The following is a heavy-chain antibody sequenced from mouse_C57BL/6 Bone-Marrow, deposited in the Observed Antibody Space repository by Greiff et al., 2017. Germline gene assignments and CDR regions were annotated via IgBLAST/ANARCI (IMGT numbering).Heavy chain of an antibody. D-gene: IGHD2-10*01. J-gene: IGHJ3*01. CDR2: IYTYDSYT. CDR1: GYTFTSYW. Sequence: VQLQQSGAEPVMPGASVKLSCKASGYTFTSYWMHRVKQRPGQGLEWIGEIYTYDSYTNYNQKFKGKSTLTVAKSSSTAYMQLSSPTSEDSAVSYCARESLLDFFADWGQGTLVTVSA. V-gene: IGHV1-69*01. CDR3: ARESLLDFFAD.